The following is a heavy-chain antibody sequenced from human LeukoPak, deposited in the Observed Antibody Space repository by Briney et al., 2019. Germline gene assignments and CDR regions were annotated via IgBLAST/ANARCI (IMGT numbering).Heavy chain of an antibody. CDR2: ISYDGSNK. J-gene: IGHJ4*02. Sequence: HPGGSLRLSCAVSGFAFGSEAMSWVRQSPARGLEWVAVISYDGSNKYYADSVKGRFTISRDNSKNTLYLQMNSLRAEDTAVYYCARDIHSSWPSYFDYWGQGTLVTVSS. CDR3: ARDIHSSWPSYFDY. CDR1: GFAFGSEA. D-gene: IGHD6-13*01. V-gene: IGHV3-30-3*01.